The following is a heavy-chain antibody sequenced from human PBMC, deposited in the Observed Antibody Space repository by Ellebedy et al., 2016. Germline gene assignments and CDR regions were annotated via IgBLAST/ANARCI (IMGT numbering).Heavy chain of an antibody. J-gene: IGHJ5*02. V-gene: IGHV4-30-4*08. CDR1: GDSIVNGDSY. CDR2: IYYSGDT. D-gene: IGHD3-10*01. CDR3: TRRPRDGSGTYRNWFDP. Sequence: SETLSLTCTVSGDSIVNGDSYWSWIRQSPGKGLEFIANIYYSGDTYSNPSLQSRVSTSVDTSKNQFSLKLSSVTAADTAVYYCTRRPRDGSGTYRNWFDPWGQGTRVTVSS.